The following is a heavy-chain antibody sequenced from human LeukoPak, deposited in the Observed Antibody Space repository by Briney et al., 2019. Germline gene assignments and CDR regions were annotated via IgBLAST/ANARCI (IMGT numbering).Heavy chain of an antibody. V-gene: IGHV1-2*02. CDR3: ARVAAEYSGSYYGY. J-gene: IGHJ4*02. CDR1: GYTFSDFY. CDR2: INPNSGGT. Sequence: ASVKVSCKASGYTFSDFYMNWVRQAPGQGLEWMGWINPNSGGTDYAQSFQGRVTMTRDTSFSTAYMELSRLTSDDTAVYYCARVAAEYSGSYYGYWGQGTLVTVSS. D-gene: IGHD1-26*01.